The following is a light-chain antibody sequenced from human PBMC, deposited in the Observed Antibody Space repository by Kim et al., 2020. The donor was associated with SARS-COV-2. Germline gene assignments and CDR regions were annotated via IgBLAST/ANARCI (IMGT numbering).Light chain of an antibody. CDR3: QKYNSAPRT. J-gene: IGKJ1*01. CDR1: QGISNY. V-gene: IGKV1-27*01. Sequence: GDRVTITCRASQGISNYLAWYQQKPGKIPKLLIYAASTLQSGVPSRFSGSGSGTDFTLTISSLQPGDVASYYCQKYNSAPRTFGQGTKVDIK. CDR2: AAS.